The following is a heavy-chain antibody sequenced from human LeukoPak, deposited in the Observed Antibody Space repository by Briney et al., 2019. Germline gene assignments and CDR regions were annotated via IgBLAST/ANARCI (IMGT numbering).Heavy chain of an antibody. V-gene: IGHV4-61*02. J-gene: IGHJ4*02. CDR3: ARDLGYSGPYFDY. CDR2: IYTSGST. Sequence: SETLSLTCTVSGDSISTSNSYWGWIRQPAGKGLGWIGRIYTSGSTNYNPSLKSRVTMSVDTSKNQFSLKLSSVTAADTAVYYCARDLGYSGPYFDYWGQGTLVTVSS. D-gene: IGHD3-22*01. CDR1: GDSISTSNSY.